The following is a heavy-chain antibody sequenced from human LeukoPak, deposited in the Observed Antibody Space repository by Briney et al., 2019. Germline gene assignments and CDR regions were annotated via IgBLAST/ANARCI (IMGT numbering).Heavy chain of an antibody. CDR2: IKEDGTET. V-gene: IGHV3-7*03. CDR3: AKEGRSLQTY. CDR1: GFTFSNYA. J-gene: IGHJ4*02. D-gene: IGHD5-24*01. Sequence: GGSLRLSCAASGFTFSNYAMSWVRQAPGKGLEWVANIKEDGTETYYVDSVKGRFTISRDNAKNSLYLQMNSLRVEDTAVYYCAKEGRSLQTYWGQGTLVTVSS.